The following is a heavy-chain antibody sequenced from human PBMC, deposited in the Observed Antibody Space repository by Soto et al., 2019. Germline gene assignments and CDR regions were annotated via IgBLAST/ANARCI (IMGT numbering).Heavy chain of an antibody. Sequence: ASVKVSCKASGYTFTSYGISWVRQAPGQGLEWMGWISAYNGNTNYAQKLQGRVTMTTDTSTSTAYMELRSLRSDDTAVYYCARDPYPITMIVTEIVPDFDYWGQGTLVTVSS. CDR2: ISAYNGNT. J-gene: IGHJ4*02. CDR3: ARDPYPITMIVTEIVPDFDY. CDR1: GYTFTSYG. V-gene: IGHV1-18*01. D-gene: IGHD3-22*01.